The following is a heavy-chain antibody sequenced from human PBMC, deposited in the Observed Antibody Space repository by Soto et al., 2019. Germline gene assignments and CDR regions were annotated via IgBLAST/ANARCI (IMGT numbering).Heavy chain of an antibody. V-gene: IGHV3-23*01. CDR1: GFTFSSYA. D-gene: IGHD3-10*01. CDR3: AKDVPMVRGVYYGMDV. J-gene: IGHJ6*02. Sequence: PGGSLRLSCAASGFTFSSYAMSWVRQAPGKWLEWVSAISGSGGSTYYADSVKGRFTISRDNSKNTLYLQMNSLRAEDTAVYYCAKDVPMVRGVYYGMDVWGQGXTVTVYS. CDR2: ISGSGGST.